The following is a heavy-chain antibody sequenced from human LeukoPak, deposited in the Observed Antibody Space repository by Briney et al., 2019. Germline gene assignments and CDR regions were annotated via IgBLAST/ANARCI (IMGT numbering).Heavy chain of an antibody. Sequence: PSETLSLTCTVSGGSISSYYWSWIRQPPGKGLEWIGYIYYSGSTNYNPSLKSRVTISVDTSKNQSSLKLSSVTAADTAVYYCARNLYYYDSSGYYYESGFDYWGQGTLVTVSS. D-gene: IGHD3-22*01. J-gene: IGHJ4*02. CDR1: GGSISSYY. V-gene: IGHV4-59*08. CDR3: ARNLYYYDSSGYYYESGFDY. CDR2: IYYSGST.